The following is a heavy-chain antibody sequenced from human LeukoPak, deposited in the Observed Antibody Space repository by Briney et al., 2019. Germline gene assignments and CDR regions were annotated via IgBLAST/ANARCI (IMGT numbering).Heavy chain of an antibody. CDR2: IHSSGST. CDR1: GGPISSGSYY. D-gene: IGHD6-19*01. J-gene: IGHJ3*02. V-gene: IGHV4-61*02. Sequence: SETLSLTCTVSGGPISSGSYYWHWLRQPAGRGLEWLGRIHSSGSTNYNFSLKSRVTISVDTSKNQFSLKLSSVTAADTAVYYCARDPHGWPHDAFDIWGQGTMVTVSS. CDR3: ARDPHGWPHDAFDI.